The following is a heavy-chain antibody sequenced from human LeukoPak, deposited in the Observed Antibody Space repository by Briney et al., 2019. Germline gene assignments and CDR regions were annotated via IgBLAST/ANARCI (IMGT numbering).Heavy chain of an antibody. D-gene: IGHD6-19*01. CDR2: IYNIGGT. J-gene: IGHJ4*02. V-gene: IGHV4-59*02. CDR3: AREAVAGTLVY. CDR1: GGSVSRDY. Sequence: KPSETLSLTCSVSGGSVSRDYWSWIRQPPGKRLEWLGYIYNIGGTNYNPSLKSRVSISVDTSKNQFSLMLTSVTAADTAVYYCAREAVAGTLVYWGQGALVTVSS.